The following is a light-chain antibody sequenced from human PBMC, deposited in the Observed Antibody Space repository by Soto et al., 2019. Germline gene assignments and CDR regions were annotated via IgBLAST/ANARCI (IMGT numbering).Light chain of an antibody. CDR2: RNN. CDR3: AAWDDSLVV. Sequence: QSVLTQPPSASGTPGQTVTISCSGSSSNIGSAYIYWYQHLPGTAPKLLIYRNNQRPSGVPDRFSASKSGNSASLAISGLRSEDDADYYCAAWDDSLVVFGGGTKVTVL. J-gene: IGLJ2*01. V-gene: IGLV1-47*01. CDR1: SSNIGSAY.